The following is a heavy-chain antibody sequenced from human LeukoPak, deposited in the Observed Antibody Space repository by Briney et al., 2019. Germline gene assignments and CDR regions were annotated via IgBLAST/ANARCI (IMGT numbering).Heavy chain of an antibody. CDR3: ARELWFANAPGSWLDP. CDR2: IFHTGST. CDR1: GDSISSGTYP. Sequence: SQTLSLTCVVSGDSISSGTYPWSWIRQPPGKGQEWIGYIFHTGSTFYNPSLKSRVTISVDTSKNQFSLRLNSVTAADTAVYYCARELWFANAPGSWLDPWGQGTLVTVSS. D-gene: IGHD3-10*01. V-gene: IGHV4-30-2*01. J-gene: IGHJ5*02.